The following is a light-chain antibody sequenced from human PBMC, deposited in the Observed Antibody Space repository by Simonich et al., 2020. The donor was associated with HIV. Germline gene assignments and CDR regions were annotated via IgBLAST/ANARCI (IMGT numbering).Light chain of an antibody. CDR3: MQGIHLPYT. CDR2: ELS. Sequence: DIVMTQTPLSLSVTPGQPASISCNSIQSLLHIDGRTYLYWYLQKPGQSPQLLIYELSCRFSGVPDRFSGSGSGADFTLKISRVEAEDVGVYYCMQGIHLPYTFGQGTKLEIK. V-gene: IGKV2-29*02. J-gene: IGKJ2*01. CDR1: QSLLHIDGRTY.